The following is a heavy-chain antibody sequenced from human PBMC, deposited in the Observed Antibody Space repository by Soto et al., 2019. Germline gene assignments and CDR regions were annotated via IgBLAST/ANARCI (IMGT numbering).Heavy chain of an antibody. CDR1: GGTFSSYA. CDR3: ATNLPNTVTTPLRYYYYYGMDV. D-gene: IGHD4-17*01. Sequence: SVKVSCKASGGTFSSYAISWVRQAPGQGLEWMGGIIPIFGTANYAQKFQGRVTITADESTSTAYMELSSLRSEDTAVYYCATNLPNTVTTPLRYYYYYGMDVWGQGTTVTVSS. J-gene: IGHJ6*02. V-gene: IGHV1-69*13. CDR2: IIPIFGTA.